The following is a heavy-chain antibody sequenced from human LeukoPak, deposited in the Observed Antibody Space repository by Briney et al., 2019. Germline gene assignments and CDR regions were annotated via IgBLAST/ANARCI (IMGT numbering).Heavy chain of an antibody. CDR2: INHSGST. D-gene: IGHD6-13*01. CDR1: GGSFSGYY. CDR3: ARGYSSSWHRRDCYYYGMDV. V-gene: IGHV4-34*01. J-gene: IGHJ6*02. Sequence: PSETLSLTCAVYGGSFSGYYWSWIRQPPGKGLEWIGEINHSGSTNYNPSLKSRVTISVDTSKNQFSLKLSSVTAADTAVYYCARGYSSSWHRRDCYYYGMDVWGQGTTVTVSS.